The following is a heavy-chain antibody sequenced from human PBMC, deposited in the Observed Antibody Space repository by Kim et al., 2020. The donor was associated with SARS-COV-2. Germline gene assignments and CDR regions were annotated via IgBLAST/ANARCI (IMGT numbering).Heavy chain of an antibody. V-gene: IGHV3-11*06. CDR1: GFTFSDYY. J-gene: IGHJ4*02. CDR3: ARNKGSSWMAGYNVDY. Sequence: GGSLRLSCAASGFTFSDYYMSWIRQAPGKGLEWVSYISSSSPYTNYADSVKGRFTISRDNAKNSLYLQMNSLRAEDTAVYFCARNKGSSWMAGYNVDYWGQGTLVTVSS. CDR2: ISSSSPYT. D-gene: IGHD6-13*01.